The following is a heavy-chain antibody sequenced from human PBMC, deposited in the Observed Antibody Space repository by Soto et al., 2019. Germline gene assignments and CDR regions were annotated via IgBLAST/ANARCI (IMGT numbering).Heavy chain of an antibody. CDR2: ISYNGNT. D-gene: IGHD5-18*01. V-gene: IGHV4-61*01. J-gene: IGHJ6*02. CDR1: GVSVSSPTYH. Sequence: SETLSLTCTVSGVSVSSPTYHWSWIRQPPGKGLEWIGYISYNGNTDYNSSLKSRVIISMDTSKNQISLKLSSVTAADTAMYYCARGSKGRGYSYGYRYYYGMDVWGQGTTVTVSS. CDR3: ARGSKGRGYSYGYRYYYGMDV.